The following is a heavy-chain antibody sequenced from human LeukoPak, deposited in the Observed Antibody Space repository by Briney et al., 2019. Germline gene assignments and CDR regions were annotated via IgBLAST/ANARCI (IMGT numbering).Heavy chain of an antibody. D-gene: IGHD3/OR15-3a*01. CDR2: IYPGDSDT. CDR3: ARRGLGYYFDY. Sequence: GESLKISCQGSGYSFTTYWIGWVRQMPGKGLEWMGVIYPGDSDTRYSPSFQGQVTISADKSISTAYLQWSCLKASDTAMYYCARRGLGYYFDYWGQGSLVTVSS. J-gene: IGHJ4*02. CDR1: GYSFTTYW. V-gene: IGHV5-51*01.